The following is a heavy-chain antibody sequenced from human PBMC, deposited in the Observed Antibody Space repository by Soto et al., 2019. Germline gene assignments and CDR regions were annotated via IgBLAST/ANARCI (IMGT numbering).Heavy chain of an antibody. D-gene: IGHD2-2*01. CDR1: GYTFTRYA. CDR3: ARTDCSSTSCYNYYYYGMDV. Sequence: ASVKVSCKASGYTFTRYAMHWVRQAPGQRLEWMGWINAGNGNTQYSQKFQGRVTITRDTSASTAYMELSSLRSEDSAVFYCARTDCSSTSCYNYYYYGMDVWGQGTTVTV. CDR2: INAGNGNT. V-gene: IGHV1-3*01. J-gene: IGHJ6*02.